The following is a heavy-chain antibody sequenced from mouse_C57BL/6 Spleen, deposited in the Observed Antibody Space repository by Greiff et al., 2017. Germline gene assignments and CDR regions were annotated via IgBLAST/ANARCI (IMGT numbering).Heavy chain of an antibody. V-gene: IGHV1-80*01. Sequence: VKLMESGAELVKPGASVKISCKASGYAFSSYWMNWVKQRPGKGLEWIGQIYPGDGDTNYNGKFKGKATLTADKSSSTAYMQRSSLTSEDSAVYFCARLGGRHYFDYWGQGTTLTVSS. CDR1: GYAFSSYW. CDR2: IYPGDGDT. CDR3: ARLGGRHYFDY. J-gene: IGHJ2*01.